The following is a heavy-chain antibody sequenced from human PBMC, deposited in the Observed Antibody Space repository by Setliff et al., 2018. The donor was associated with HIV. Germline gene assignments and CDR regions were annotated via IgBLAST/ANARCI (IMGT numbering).Heavy chain of an antibody. Sequence: SVKVSCKASGGTFSLYAINWVRQAPGQGLEWMGGIIPIFNTANYAQKFQGRVTITADGSTSTAYMELSSLRFEDTATCYCARDQATGYEKVWFSWIDPWGQGTLVTVSS. V-gene: IGHV1-69*13. J-gene: IGHJ5*02. CDR2: IIPIFNTA. CDR1: GGTFSLYA. CDR3: ARDQATGYEKVWFSWIDP. D-gene: IGHD5-12*01.